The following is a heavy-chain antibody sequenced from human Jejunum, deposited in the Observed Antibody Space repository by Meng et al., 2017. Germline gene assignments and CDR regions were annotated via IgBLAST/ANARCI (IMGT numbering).Heavy chain of an antibody. Sequence: QVQLVESGGGVVQHGRSLRLSCAASGFTFSSYAMYWVRQAPGKGLEWVAVISYDGSYKHYPDSVKGRFTISRDNSKNTLYLQMNSLRAEDTAVYYCARDGWGSSGWYDYWGQGTLVTVSS. V-gene: IGHV3-30-3*01. CDR2: ISYDGSYK. CDR3: ARDGWGSSGWYDY. J-gene: IGHJ4*02. CDR1: GFTFSSYA. D-gene: IGHD6-19*01.